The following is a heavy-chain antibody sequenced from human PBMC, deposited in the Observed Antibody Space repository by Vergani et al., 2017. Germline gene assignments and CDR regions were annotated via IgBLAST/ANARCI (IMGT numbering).Heavy chain of an antibody. CDR2: IIPILGIA. CDR1: GGTFSSYT. J-gene: IGHJ4*02. V-gene: IGHV1-69*04. Sequence: QVQLVQSGAEVKKPGASVKFSCKASGGTFSSYTISWVRQAPGQGLEWMGRIIPILGIANYAQKFQGRVTITADKSTSTAYMELSSLRSEDTAVYYCARGGGSGSYYNIDYWGQGTLVTVSS. D-gene: IGHD3-10*01. CDR3: ARGGGSGSYYNIDY.